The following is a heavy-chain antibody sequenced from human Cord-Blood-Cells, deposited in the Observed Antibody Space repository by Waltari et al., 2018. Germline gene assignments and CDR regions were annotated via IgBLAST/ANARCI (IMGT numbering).Heavy chain of an antibody. CDR1: GGSIRSRSYY. CDR2: IYYSGST. V-gene: IGHV4-39*01. Sequence: QLQLQESGPGLVKPSETLSLTCTVSGGSIRSRSYYWGWIRQPPRKGLEWIGSIYYSGSTYYNPSLKSRVTISVDTSKNQFSLKLSSVTAADTAVYYCARLVAVAGLGPLDAFDIWGQGTMVTVSS. CDR3: ARLVAVAGLGPLDAFDI. J-gene: IGHJ3*02. D-gene: IGHD6-19*01.